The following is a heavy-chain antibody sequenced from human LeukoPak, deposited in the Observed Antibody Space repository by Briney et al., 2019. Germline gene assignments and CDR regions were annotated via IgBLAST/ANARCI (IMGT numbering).Heavy chain of an antibody. CDR1: GFIASSNY. D-gene: IGHD3-10*01. V-gene: IGHV3-53*01. Sequence: PGGSVRLSCTASGFIASSNYMSWVRQAPGKGLEWVSLIYSGGSTYYADSVMGRSTISRDKSNSTLYLQMNSLRAEDTAVYYCATGGRSGVAFESWGQGTLVTVSS. CDR3: ATGGRSGVAFES. CDR2: IYSGGST. J-gene: IGHJ4*02.